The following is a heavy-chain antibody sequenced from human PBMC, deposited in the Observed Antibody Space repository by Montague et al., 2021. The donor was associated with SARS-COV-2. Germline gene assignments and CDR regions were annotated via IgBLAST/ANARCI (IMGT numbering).Heavy chain of an antibody. Sequence: SETLSLTCTVAGGSISNRNYYWGWVRQPPGKGLEWIGSIYYVGXSXYXXXXRXRVAISLDTSKSQLSLRLRSVTTTDTAVFYCVRGRRGTVFPFSPGAFDFWGQGTTVTVSS. CDR3: VRGRRGTVFPFSPGAFDF. CDR2: IYYVGXS. CDR1: GGSISNRNYY. J-gene: IGHJ3*01. V-gene: IGHV4-39*01. D-gene: IGHD1-7*01.